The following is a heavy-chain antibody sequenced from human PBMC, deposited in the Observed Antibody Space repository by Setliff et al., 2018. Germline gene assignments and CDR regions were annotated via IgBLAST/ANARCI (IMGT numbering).Heavy chain of an antibody. V-gene: IGHV4-34*01. CDR2: INHSGST. D-gene: IGHD1-26*01. Sequence: SETLSLTCAVYGGSFSGYYWSWIRQPPGKGLEWIGEINHSGSTNYNPSLKSRVTISVDTSKNQFSLKLSSVTAADTAVYYCARDLLYSGSYFGYYYGMDVWGQGTTVT. CDR1: GGSFSGYY. J-gene: IGHJ6*02. CDR3: ARDLLYSGSYFGYYYGMDV.